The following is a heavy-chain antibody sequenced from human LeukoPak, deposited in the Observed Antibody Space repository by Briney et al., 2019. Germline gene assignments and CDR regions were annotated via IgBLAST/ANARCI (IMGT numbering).Heavy chain of an antibody. CDR1: GFTFGSHA. J-gene: IGHJ4*02. CDR2: ISGSGGST. D-gene: IGHD3-10*01. Sequence: GGSLRLSCAASGFTFGSHAMSWVRQAPGKGLEWVSAISGSGGSTYYADSVKGRFTISRDNSKNTLYLQMNSLRAEDTAVYYCAKAWGITMVRGVTLDYWGQGTLVTVSS. V-gene: IGHV3-23*01. CDR3: AKAWGITMVRGVTLDY.